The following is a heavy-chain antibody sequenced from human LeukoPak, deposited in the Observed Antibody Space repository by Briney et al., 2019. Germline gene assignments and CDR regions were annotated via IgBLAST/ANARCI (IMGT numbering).Heavy chain of an antibody. CDR1: GFTFSDYY. J-gene: IGHJ6*02. V-gene: IGHV3-11*01. CDR2: ISSSGSTI. D-gene: IGHD6-13*01. CDR3: ARDLRIAAAGNFYYYYGMDV. Sequence: PGGSLRLSCAASGFTFSDYYMSWIRQAPGKGLERVSYISSSGSTIYYADSVKGRFTISRDNAKNSLYLQMNSLRAEDTAVYYCARDLRIAAAGNFYYYYGMDVWGQGTTVTVSS.